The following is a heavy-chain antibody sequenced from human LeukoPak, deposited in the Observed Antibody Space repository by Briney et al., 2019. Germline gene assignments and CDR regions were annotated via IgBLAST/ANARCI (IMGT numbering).Heavy chain of an antibody. V-gene: IGHV4-59*12. J-gene: IGHJ4*02. D-gene: IGHD1-26*01. CDR2: IYHSGTS. Sequence: SETLSLTCTVSSASISTYYWSWIRQPPGKGLEWIGYIYHSGTSNYNPSLKSRVTMSVDTSKNQFSLKLSSVTAADTAVYYCARDEGATRFDYWGQGTLVTVSS. CDR3: ARDEGATRFDY. CDR1: SASISTYY.